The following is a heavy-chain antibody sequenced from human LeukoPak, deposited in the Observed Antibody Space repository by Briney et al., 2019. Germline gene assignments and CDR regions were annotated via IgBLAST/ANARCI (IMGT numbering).Heavy chain of an antibody. V-gene: IGHV4-30-4*01. D-gene: IGHD1-1*01. CDR3: AREVPERFTAKYFQY. CDR1: GGSISSGDYY. J-gene: IGHJ1*01. Sequence: SETLSLTCTFCGGSISSGDYYWSWIRQPPGKGLEWIRYIYYSGSTYYNPSLKSRVTISVDTSKNQFSLKLSSVTAADTAVYYCAREVPERFTAKYFQYWGQGTLVTVSS. CDR2: IYYSGST.